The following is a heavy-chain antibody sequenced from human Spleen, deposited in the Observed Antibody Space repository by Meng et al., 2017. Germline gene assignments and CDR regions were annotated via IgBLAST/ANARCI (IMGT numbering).Heavy chain of an antibody. Sequence: ASVKVSCKPSGYNFPDYWLHWVRRAPGHGLEWMGRIDPKSGDTHYAPRFQGRVTMTGDTSISTASMELSGLRSDDTAMYYCARDEDISAAGKLFGDYWGQGTLVTVSS. CDR3: ARDEDISAAGKLFGDY. V-gene: IGHV1-2*06. CDR2: IDPKSGDT. D-gene: IGHD6-13*01. CDR1: GYNFPDYW. J-gene: IGHJ4*02.